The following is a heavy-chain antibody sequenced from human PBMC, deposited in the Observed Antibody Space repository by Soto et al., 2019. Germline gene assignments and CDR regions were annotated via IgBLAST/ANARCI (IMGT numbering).Heavy chain of an antibody. CDR3: ARSYSSGWYWFDP. D-gene: IGHD6-19*01. J-gene: IGHJ5*02. V-gene: IGHV5-10-1*01. Sequence: GESLKISCKGSGYSFTSYWISWVRQMPGKGLEWMGRIDPSDSYTNYSPSFQGHVTISTDKSISTAYLQWSSLKASDTAMYYCARSYSSGWYWFDPWGQGTLVTV. CDR2: IDPSDSYT. CDR1: GYSFTSYW.